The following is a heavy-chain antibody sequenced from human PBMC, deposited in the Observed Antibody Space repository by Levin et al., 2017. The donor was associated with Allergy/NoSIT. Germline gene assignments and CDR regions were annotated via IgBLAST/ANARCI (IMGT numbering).Heavy chain of an antibody. V-gene: IGHV4-61*01. CDR2: IYYSGST. CDR1: GGSVSSGSYY. J-gene: IGHJ4*02. D-gene: IGHD3-22*01. Sequence: SETLSLTCTVSGGSVSSGSYYWSWIRQPPGKGLEWIGYIYYSGSTNYNPSLKSRVTISVDTSKNQFSLKLSSVTAADTAVYYCARVPLYYYDSSGYPQVDYWGQGTLVTVSS. CDR3: ARVPLYYYDSSGYPQVDY.